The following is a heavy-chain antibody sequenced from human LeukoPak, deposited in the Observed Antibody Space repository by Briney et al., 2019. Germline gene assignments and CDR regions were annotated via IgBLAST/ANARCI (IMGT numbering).Heavy chain of an antibody. CDR2: ISSSGRTT. CDR1: GFTFSDSH. CDR3: ARDRPGTVTTFDY. J-gene: IGHJ4*02. D-gene: IGHD4-17*01. V-gene: IGHV3-11*04. Sequence: PGGSLRLSCAASGFTFSDSHMTWIRQAPGKGLEWVSYISSSGRTTYYADSVKGRVTISRDNAKNSLYLQMNSLRAEDTAMYCCARDRPGTVTTFDYWGQGTLVTVSS.